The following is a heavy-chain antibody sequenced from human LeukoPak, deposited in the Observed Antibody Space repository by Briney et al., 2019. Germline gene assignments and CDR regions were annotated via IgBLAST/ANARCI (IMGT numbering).Heavy chain of an antibody. V-gene: IGHV3-49*04. CDR2: IRSKAYGGTT. D-gene: IGHD3-16*01. CDR3: TRSWGIDY. Sequence: PGRSLRLSCTASGFTFGDYAMSWVRQAPGKGLEWVGFIRSKAYGGTTEYAASVKGRFTISGDDSKSIAYLQMNSLKTEDTAVYYCTRSWGIDYWGQGTLVTVSS. J-gene: IGHJ4*02. CDR1: GFTFGDYA.